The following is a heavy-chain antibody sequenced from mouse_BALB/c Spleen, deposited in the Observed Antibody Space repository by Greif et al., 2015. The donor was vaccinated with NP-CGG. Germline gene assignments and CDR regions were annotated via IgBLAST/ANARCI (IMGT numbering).Heavy chain of an antibody. CDR2: IWGDGST. V-gene: IGHV2-6-7*01. CDR1: GFSLTGYG. D-gene: IGHD2-3*01. J-gene: IGHJ4*01. CDR3: ARDPYYDGYYGNYAMDY. Sequence: QVQLQQSGPGLVAPSQSLSITCTVSGFSLTGYGVNWVRQPPGKGLEWLGMIWGDGSTDYNSALKSRLSISKDNSKSQVFLKMNSLQTDDTARYYCARDPYYDGYYGNYAMDYWGQGTSVTVSS.